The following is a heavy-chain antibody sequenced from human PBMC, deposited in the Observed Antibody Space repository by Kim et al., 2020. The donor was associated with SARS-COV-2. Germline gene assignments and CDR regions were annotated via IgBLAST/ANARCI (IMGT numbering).Heavy chain of an antibody. CDR2: T. J-gene: IGHJ6*02. D-gene: IGHD5-12*01. V-gene: IGHV4-31*02. Sequence: TYYNPSLKSRVTISVDTSKNQFSLKLSSVTAADTAVYYCARSGPYGMDVWGQGTTVTVSS. CDR3: ARSGPYGMDV.